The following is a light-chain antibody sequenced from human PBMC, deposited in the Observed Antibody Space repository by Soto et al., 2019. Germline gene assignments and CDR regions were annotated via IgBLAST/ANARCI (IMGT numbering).Light chain of an antibody. CDR3: QQRSNWPQIT. CDR2: GAS. J-gene: IGKJ5*01. V-gene: IGKV3-15*01. CDR1: QSVSSN. Sequence: EIVMTQSPATLSVSPGEIATLSFSASQSVSSNLAWYQQKPGQPPRLLIYGASTRATGIPARFSGSGSGTEFTLTISRLEPEDFAVYYCQQRSNWPQITFGQGTRLEIK.